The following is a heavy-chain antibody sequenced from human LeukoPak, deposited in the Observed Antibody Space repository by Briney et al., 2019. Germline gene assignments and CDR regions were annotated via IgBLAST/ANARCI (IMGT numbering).Heavy chain of an antibody. D-gene: IGHD6-13*01. Sequence: AGSLTLSCAASGFTFSSYAMSWVRQAPGKGLGWVSAISGVGGSTYYADSVKGRFTISRDNSKNTLYLQMNSLRAEDTAVYYTHKQAAAAIDAFYIWGQGTMVTASS. J-gene: IGHJ3*02. CDR1: GFTFSSYA. CDR3: HKQAAAAIDAFYI. V-gene: IGHV3-23*01. CDR2: ISGVGGST.